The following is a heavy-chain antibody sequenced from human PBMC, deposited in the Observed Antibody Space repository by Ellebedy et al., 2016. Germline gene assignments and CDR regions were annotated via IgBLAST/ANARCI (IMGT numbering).Heavy chain of an antibody. CDR1: GDSISNYY. CDR3: ARGLYFDSSGYYYWFDP. CDR2: VYHTGST. Sequence: SETLSLXXTVSGDSISNYYWSWVRQPPGRGLEWIGYVYHTGSTKLNPSLKSRVTMSVDTSKNHFSLKLNSVNAADTAVYYCARGLYFDSSGYYYWFDPWGQGTLVTVSS. J-gene: IGHJ5*01. V-gene: IGHV4-59*01. D-gene: IGHD3-22*01.